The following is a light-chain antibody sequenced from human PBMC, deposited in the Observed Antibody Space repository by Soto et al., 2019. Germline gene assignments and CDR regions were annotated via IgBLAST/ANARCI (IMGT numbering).Light chain of an antibody. CDR3: QQYGTSPIN. CDR2: GAS. J-gene: IGKJ5*01. CDR1: QSIKNNF. V-gene: IGKV3-20*01. Sequence: EIVLTQTPGTLSLSPGERATLGCRASQSIKNNFLAWYQQKPGQAPRLLIFGASSRPSGIPYRFSGSGSGTDFTLTVSRLEPEDFAVYYCQQYGTSPINFGQGTRLEI.